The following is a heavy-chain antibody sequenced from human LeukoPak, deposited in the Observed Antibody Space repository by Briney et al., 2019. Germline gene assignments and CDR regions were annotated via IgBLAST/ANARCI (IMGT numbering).Heavy chain of an antibody. CDR2: INPDSGGT. CDR3: ASGYSDYADYYNYYMDV. V-gene: IGHV1-2*02. J-gene: IGHJ6*03. CDR1: GYSFTGYY. D-gene: IGHD4-11*01. Sequence: ASVKVSCKASGYSFTGYYMHWVRQAPGQGLEWMGWINPDSGGTNYAQKFQGRVTTTRDTSITTAYMELSRLTSDDTAVYYCASGYSDYADYYNYYMDVWGKGTTVTVSS.